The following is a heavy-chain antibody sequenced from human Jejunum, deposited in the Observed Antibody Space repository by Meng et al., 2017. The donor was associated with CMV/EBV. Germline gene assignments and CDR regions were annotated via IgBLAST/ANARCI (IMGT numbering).Heavy chain of an antibody. J-gene: IGHJ4*02. CDR2: ISTYTGNT. V-gene: IGHV1-18*04. Sequence: SCKTSGYNFRNYDISWVRQAPGQGLEWMGWISTYTGNTNFAHKFQGRLTMTTDQYTGTAYMELRSLVSDDTAFYYCARTETSGWYPYWGQGSLVTVSS. D-gene: IGHD6-19*01. CDR3: ARTETSGWYPY. CDR1: GYNFRNYD.